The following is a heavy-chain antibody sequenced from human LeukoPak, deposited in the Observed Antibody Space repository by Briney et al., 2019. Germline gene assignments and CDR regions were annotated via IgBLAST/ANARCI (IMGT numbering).Heavy chain of an antibody. Sequence: PGGSLRLSCAASGFTFSSYAMHWVRQAPGKGLEWVAVISYDGSNKYYADSVKGRFTISRDNSKNTLYLQMNSLRTEDTAVYYCARPAFPGDCSTTSCYYNWFDPWGQGTLVTVSS. V-gene: IGHV3-30*01. D-gene: IGHD2-2*01. CDR2: ISYDGSNK. CDR3: ARPAFPGDCSTTSCYYNWFDP. J-gene: IGHJ5*02. CDR1: GFTFSSYA.